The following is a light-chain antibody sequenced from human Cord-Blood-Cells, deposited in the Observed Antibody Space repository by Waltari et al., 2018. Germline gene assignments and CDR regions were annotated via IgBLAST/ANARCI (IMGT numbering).Light chain of an antibody. CDR3: QQYNNWPPLT. Sequence: ELVMTPSPATPSVSPGERATLSCRARQSVSSNLAWYQQKPGQAPRLLIYGASTRATGIPARFSGSGSGTEFTLTISSLQSEDFAVYYCQQYNNWPPLTFGGGTKVEIK. V-gene: IGKV3-15*01. CDR2: GAS. J-gene: IGKJ4*01. CDR1: QSVSSN.